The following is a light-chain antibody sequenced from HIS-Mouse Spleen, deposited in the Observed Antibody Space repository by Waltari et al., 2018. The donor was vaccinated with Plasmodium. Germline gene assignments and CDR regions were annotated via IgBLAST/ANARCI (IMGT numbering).Light chain of an antibody. V-gene: IGLV2-23*01. J-gene: IGLJ2*01. CDR3: CSYAGSRMV. CDR2: EGS. CDR1: SSDVGSYNL. Sequence: QSALTQPASVSGSPGQSITIPCTETSSDVGSYNLVSWSQQHPGKAPKLMIYEGSKRPSGVSNRFSGSKSGNTASLTISGLQAEDEADYYCCSYAGSRMVFGGGTKLTVL.